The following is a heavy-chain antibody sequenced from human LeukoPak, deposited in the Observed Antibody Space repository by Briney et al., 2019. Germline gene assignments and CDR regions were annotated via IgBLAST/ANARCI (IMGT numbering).Heavy chain of an antibody. CDR2: IWSTGRNT. CDR1: GFTFSNYG. V-gene: IGHV3-33*06. J-gene: IGHJ4*02. Sequence: GWSLRLSCAASGFTFSNYGMHWVRQAPGKGLEWVAVIWSTGRNTYYADSVEGRFTISRDNSKNTLYLQMNSLRAEDTAVYYCAKGGSMIVVVIADYWGQGTLVTVSS. D-gene: IGHD3-22*01. CDR3: AKGGSMIVVVIADY.